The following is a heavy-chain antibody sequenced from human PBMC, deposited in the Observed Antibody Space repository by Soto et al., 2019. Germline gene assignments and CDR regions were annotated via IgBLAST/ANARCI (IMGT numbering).Heavy chain of an antibody. CDR3: ARDPPADTVGATNI. CDR2: IYYSGST. CDR1: GGSISSGDYY. V-gene: IGHV4-30-4*01. Sequence: PSETLSLTCTVSGGSISSGDYYWSWIRQPPGKGLEWIGYIYYSGSTYYNPSLKSRVTISVDTSKNQFSLKLSSVTAADTAVYYCARDPPADTVGATNIWGQGTLVTSPQ. J-gene: IGHJ4*02. D-gene: IGHD1-26*01.